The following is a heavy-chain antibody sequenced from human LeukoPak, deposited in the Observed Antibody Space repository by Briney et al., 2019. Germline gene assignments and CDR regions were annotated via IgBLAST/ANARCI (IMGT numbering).Heavy chain of an antibody. J-gene: IGHJ4*02. CDR2: IYYTGNT. CDR1: GAPISGDY. V-gene: IGHV4-59*01. D-gene: IGHD2/OR15-2a*01. Sequence: PSETLSLTCIVSGAPISGDYWSWIRQPPGKGLEWIGYIYYTGNTDYNPSLKGRVTISLGTSKNQFSLKLSSVTAADTAVYYRARYITTYWPFDYWGQGMLVTVSS. CDR3: ARYITTYWPFDY.